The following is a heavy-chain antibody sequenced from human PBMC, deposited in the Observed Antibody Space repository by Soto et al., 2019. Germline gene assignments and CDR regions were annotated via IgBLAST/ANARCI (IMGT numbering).Heavy chain of an antibody. CDR1: GGSFSGYY. V-gene: IGHV4-34*01. Sequence: QVQLQQWGAGLLKPSETLSLTCAVYGGSFSGYYWSWIRQPPGKGLEWSGEINHSGSTNYNPSLKSRVTISVDTSKNQFSLKLSSVTAADTAVYYCARGHQNWFDPWGQGTLVTVSS. CDR2: INHSGST. CDR3: ARGHQNWFDP. J-gene: IGHJ5*02.